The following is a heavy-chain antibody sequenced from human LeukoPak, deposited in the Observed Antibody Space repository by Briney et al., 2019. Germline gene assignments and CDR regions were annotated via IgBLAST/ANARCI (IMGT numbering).Heavy chain of an antibody. Sequence: PSETLSLTCIVSGGSISRSSDYWGSLRQPPGKGLEWHGSISDSGRPYYRPSLKSRVPLSVDTSSNQFSLKLRFVTAADTAVYYCARQDIGFGDLDVWGQGTTVTVSS. J-gene: IGHJ6*02. CDR3: ARQDIGFGDLDV. CDR2: ISDSGRP. D-gene: IGHD3-10*01. V-gene: IGHV4-39*01. CDR1: GGSISRSSDY.